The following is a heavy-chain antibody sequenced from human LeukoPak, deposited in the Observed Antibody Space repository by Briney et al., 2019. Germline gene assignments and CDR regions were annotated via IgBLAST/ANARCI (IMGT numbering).Heavy chain of an antibody. CDR1: GFSVGTNY. CDR2: IKQDGGEK. V-gene: IGHV3-7*01. J-gene: IGHJ4*02. D-gene: IGHD4-17*01. CDR3: ARLGARQVLDY. Sequence: GGSLRLSCAASGFSVGTNYMSWVRQAPGKGLEWVANIKQDGGEKYYVDSVKGRFTISRDNAKNPLYLQMNSLRAEDTAVYYCARLGARQVLDYWGQGTLVTVSS.